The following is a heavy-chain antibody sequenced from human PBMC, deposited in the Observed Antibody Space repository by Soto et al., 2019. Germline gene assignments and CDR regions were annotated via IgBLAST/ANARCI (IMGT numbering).Heavy chain of an antibody. V-gene: IGHV3-74*02. CDR1: GFTLSNYW. CDR3: ARVPYCSSSSCYSYFDS. D-gene: IGHD2-2*01. Sequence: DVQVVESGGGLVQPGGSLRLSCAASGFTLSNYWMHWARQAPGKGLVWVSRISSDGSSTNYADSVKGRFTISRDNAKNTLHLQMNSLRAEDTAVYYCARVPYCSSSSCYSYFDSWGQGTLVTVSS. CDR2: ISSDGSST. J-gene: IGHJ4*02.